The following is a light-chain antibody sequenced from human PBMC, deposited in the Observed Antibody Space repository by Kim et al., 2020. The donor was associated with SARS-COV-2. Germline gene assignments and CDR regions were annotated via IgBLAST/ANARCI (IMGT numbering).Light chain of an antibody. J-gene: IGKJ4*01. V-gene: IGKV3-15*01. CDR2: GTS. CDR3: QQYNNWPLT. CDR1: QSVTAR. Sequence: VSPGERATLSCRASQSVTARLAWYQQKPGQAPRLLIFGTSTRATGIPARFSGSGSGTEFTLTIGSLQSQDFAVYYCQQYNNWPLTFGGGTKVDIK.